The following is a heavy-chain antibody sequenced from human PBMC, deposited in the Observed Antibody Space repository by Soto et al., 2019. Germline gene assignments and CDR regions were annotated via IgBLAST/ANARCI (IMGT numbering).Heavy chain of an antibody. CDR1: GYTLTELS. J-gene: IGHJ4*02. V-gene: IGHV1-24*01. Sequence: ASVKVSCKVSGYTLTELSMHWVRQAPGKGLEWMGGFDPEDGETIYAQKFQGRVTMTEDTSTDTAYMELSSLRSEDTAVYYCATSGLYYYGSGSLDYRGQGTLVTVSS. CDR3: ATSGLYYYGSGSLDY. D-gene: IGHD3-10*01. CDR2: FDPEDGET.